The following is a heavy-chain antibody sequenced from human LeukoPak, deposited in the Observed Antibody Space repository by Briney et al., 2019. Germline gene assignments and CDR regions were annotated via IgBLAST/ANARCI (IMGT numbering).Heavy chain of an antibody. V-gene: IGHV4-30-4*08. D-gene: IGHD3-3*01. CDR1: GGSISSGDHY. J-gene: IGHJ6*03. Sequence: SETLSLTCTVSGGSISSGDHYWSWIRQPPGKGLEWIGYIYYSGSTYYNPSLKSRVTISVDTSKNQFSLKLSSVTAADTAVYYCASADFWSGNYYMDVWGKGTTVTVSS. CDR2: IYYSGST. CDR3: ASADFWSGNYYMDV.